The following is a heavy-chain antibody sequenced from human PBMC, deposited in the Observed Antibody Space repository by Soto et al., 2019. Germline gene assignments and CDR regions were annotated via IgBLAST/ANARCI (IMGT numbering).Heavy chain of an antibody. J-gene: IGHJ4*02. Sequence: QVQLQESGPGLVKPSGTLSLTCAVSGGSISSSNWWSWVRQPPGKGLEWIGEIYHSGSTNYNPSLTTRVTISVDKSKNPFSLKLSSVTAADTAVYYCARVAVAGTRVDYWGQGTLVTVSS. D-gene: IGHD6-19*01. CDR2: IYHSGST. V-gene: IGHV4-4*02. CDR3: ARVAVAGTRVDY. CDR1: GGSISSSNW.